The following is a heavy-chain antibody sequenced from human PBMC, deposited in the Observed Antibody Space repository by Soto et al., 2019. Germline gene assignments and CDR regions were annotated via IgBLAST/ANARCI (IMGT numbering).Heavy chain of an antibody. Sequence: SETLSLTCTVSGGFISSYYWSWIRQPPGKGLEWIGYIYYSGSTNYNPSLKSRVTISVDTSKNQFSLKLSSVTAADTAVYYCAAHVRYFDWFPPAFDPWGQGTLVTVSS. CDR1: GGFISSYY. CDR2: IYYSGST. CDR3: AAHVRYFDWFPPAFDP. V-gene: IGHV4-59*01. J-gene: IGHJ5*02. D-gene: IGHD3-9*01.